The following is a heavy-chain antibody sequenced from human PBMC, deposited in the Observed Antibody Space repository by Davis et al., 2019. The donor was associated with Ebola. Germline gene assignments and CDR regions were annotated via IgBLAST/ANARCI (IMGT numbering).Heavy chain of an antibody. V-gene: IGHV3-73*01. CDR1: GFILSGSS. CDR2: IRSKANSYAT. Sequence: GESLKISCAASGFILSGSSLHWVRQASGKGLERVGRIRSKANSYATAYAASVKGRFTISRDDSKNTAYLQMNSLKTEDTAVYYCTCTIQMAPTDYWGQGTLVTVSS. J-gene: IGHJ4*02. D-gene: IGHD5-24*01. CDR3: TCTIQMAPTDY.